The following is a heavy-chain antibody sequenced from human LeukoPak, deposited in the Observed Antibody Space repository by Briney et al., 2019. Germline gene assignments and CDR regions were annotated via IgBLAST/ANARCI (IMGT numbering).Heavy chain of an antibody. Sequence: SQTLSLTCTVSGGSISSNDHYWSWIRQPPGKGLEWIGYIHHSGSTYYNPSLKSRVTISVETSKKQFSLKLRSVSAADTAVYYCARATISKGLGFPADAFDIWGQGTMVTVSS. D-gene: IGHD2/OR15-2a*01. CDR1: GGSISSNDHY. CDR2: IHHSGST. V-gene: IGHV4-30-4*08. J-gene: IGHJ3*02. CDR3: ARATISKGLGFPADAFDI.